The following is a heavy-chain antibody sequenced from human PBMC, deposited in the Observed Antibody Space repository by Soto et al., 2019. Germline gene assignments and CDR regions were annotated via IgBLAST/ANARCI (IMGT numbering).Heavy chain of an antibody. D-gene: IGHD6-19*01. CDR1: GFTFSSYA. V-gene: IGHV3-23*01. CDR2: ISGSGGST. Sequence: GSLRLSCAASGFTFSSYAMSWVRQAPGKGLEWVSAISGSGGSTYYADSVKGRFTISRDNSKNTLYLQMNSLRAEDTAVYYCAKDLFLAVAGSYYYYRMDVWGQGTTVTVSS. J-gene: IGHJ6*02. CDR3: AKDLFLAVAGSYYYYRMDV.